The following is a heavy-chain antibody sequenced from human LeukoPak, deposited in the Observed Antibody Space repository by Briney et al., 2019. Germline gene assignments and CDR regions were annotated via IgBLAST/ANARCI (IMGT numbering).Heavy chain of an antibody. CDR3: ARASGYLNDLDF. J-gene: IGHJ4*02. CDR2: INSHGDTT. D-gene: IGHD3-3*01. V-gene: IGHV3-74*01. Sequence: GGSLRLSCEATGFTFSKYRMHWDRQSPGKGLVWVSFINSHGDTTTYADSVRGRFTISRDNAKNTVFLQMTSLVAEDTAVYYCARASGYLNDLDFWGQGTLVSVSS. CDR1: GFTFSKYR.